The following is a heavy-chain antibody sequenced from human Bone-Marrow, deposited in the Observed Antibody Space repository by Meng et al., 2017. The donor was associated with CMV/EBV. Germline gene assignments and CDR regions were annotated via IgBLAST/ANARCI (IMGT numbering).Heavy chain of an antibody. CDR1: GGSISSSSYA. CDR3: ASSLFDSSGYYYFDY. CDR2: IYYSGST. Sequence: GGSISSSSYAWGWIRQPPGKGLEWIGSIYYSGSTYYNPSLKSRVTISVDTSKNQFSLKLSSVTAADTAVYYCASSLFDSSGYYYFDYWGQGTLVTVSS. V-gene: IGHV4-39*07. J-gene: IGHJ4*02. D-gene: IGHD3-22*01.